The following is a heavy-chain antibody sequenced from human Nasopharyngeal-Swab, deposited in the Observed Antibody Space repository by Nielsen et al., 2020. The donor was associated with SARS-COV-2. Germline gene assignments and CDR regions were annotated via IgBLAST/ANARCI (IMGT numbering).Heavy chain of an antibody. CDR3: ARTPLGYYYYYMDV. J-gene: IGHJ6*03. CDR2: ISGNGGST. V-gene: IGHV3-64*01. Sequence: WIRQPPGKGLEYVSAISGNGGSTYYANSVKGRFTTSRDNSKNTLYLQMGSLRAEDMAVYYCARTPLGYYYYYMDVWGKGTTVTVSS.